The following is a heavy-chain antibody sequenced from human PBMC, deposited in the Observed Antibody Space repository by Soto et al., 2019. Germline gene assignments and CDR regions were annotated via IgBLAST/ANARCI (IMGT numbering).Heavy chain of an antibody. Sequence: ASVKVSCKAAGYTFSAYTMNWVRQAPGPSLEWMGWINVGSGNTRYSQNFQGRVSISRDTCASTVYMELPGLTSEDTALYYCASDTEALGPRANDALDIWGHGTMVTVSS. D-gene: IGHD3-3*02. CDR2: INVGSGNT. J-gene: IGHJ3*02. CDR3: ASDTEALGPRANDALDI. V-gene: IGHV1-3*01. CDR1: GYTFSAYT.